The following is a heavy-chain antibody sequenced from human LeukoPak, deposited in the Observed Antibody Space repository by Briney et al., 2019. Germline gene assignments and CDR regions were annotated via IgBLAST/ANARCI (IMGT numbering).Heavy chain of an antibody. CDR1: GGSFSGYY. Sequence: SETLSLTCAVYGGSFSGYYWSWIRQPPGKGLEWIGEINHSGSTNHNPSLKSRVTISVDTSKNQFSLKLSSATAADTAVYYCAGSTGPLDYWGQGTLVTVSS. CDR2: INHSGST. V-gene: IGHV4-34*01. CDR3: AGSTGPLDY. D-gene: IGHD1-14*01. J-gene: IGHJ4*02.